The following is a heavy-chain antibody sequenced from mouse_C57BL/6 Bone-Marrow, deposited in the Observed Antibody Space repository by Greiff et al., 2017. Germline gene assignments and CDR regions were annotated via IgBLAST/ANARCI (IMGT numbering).Heavy chain of an antibody. V-gene: IGHV5-6*01. D-gene: IGHD1-1*01. CDR1: GFTFSSYG. J-gene: IGHJ4*01. CDR3: ASRYYGSSYAMDY. CDR2: ISSGGSYT. Sequence: EVQGVESGGDLVKPGGSLKLSCAASGFTFSSYGMSWVRQTPDKRLEWVATISSGGSYTYYPDSVKGRFTISRDNAKNTLYLQMSSLKSEDTAMYYCASRYYGSSYAMDYWGQGTSVTVSS.